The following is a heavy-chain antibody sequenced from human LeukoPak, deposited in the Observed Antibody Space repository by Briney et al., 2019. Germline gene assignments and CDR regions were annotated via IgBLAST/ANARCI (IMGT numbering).Heavy chain of an antibody. Sequence: GGSLRLSCAASGFTFNSYWMSWVRQAPEKGLEWVAAINQDGSEKYYVDPVKGRFTISRDNAKKSLYLQMNSLRAEDTAVYYCAKDGLRDGLYFDYWGQGNLVTVSS. J-gene: IGHJ4*02. CDR1: GFTFNSYW. CDR3: AKDGLRDGLYFDY. CDR2: INQDGSEK. D-gene: IGHD5-24*01. V-gene: IGHV3-7*01.